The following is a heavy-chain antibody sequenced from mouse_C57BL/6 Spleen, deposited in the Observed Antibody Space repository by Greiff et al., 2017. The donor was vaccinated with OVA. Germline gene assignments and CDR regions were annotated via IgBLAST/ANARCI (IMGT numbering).Heavy chain of an antibody. Sequence: QVQLQQPGAELVRPGSSVKLSCKASGYTFTSYWMDWVKQRPGQGLEWIGNIYPSDSETHYNQKFKDKATLTVDKSSSTAYMQLSSLTSEDSAVYYCAVRQLRLRTWFAYWGQGTLVTVSA. D-gene: IGHD3-2*02. CDR1: GYTFTSYW. J-gene: IGHJ3*01. V-gene: IGHV1-61*01. CDR3: AVRQLRLRTWFAY. CDR2: IYPSDSET.